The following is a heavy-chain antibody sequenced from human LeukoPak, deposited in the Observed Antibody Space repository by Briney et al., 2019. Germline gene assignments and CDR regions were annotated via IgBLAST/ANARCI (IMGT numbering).Heavy chain of an antibody. V-gene: IGHV1-2*02. CDR2: INPNSGGT. J-gene: IGHJ4*02. CDR1: GYTFTGYY. CDR3: ARAVGRYYDSSGLDY. D-gene: IGHD3-22*01. Sequence: ASVKVSCKASGYTFTGYYMHWVRQAPGQGLEWMGWINPNSGGTNYAQKFQGRVTMTRDTSISTAYMELSRLRSDDTAVYYCARAVGRYYDSSGLDYWGQGTLVTVSS.